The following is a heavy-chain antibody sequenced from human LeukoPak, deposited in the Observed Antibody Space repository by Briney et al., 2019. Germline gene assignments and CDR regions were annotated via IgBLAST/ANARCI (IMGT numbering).Heavy chain of an antibody. Sequence: GGSLRLSCAASGFTFSNYGMDWARQAPGKGLEWVAVISYDGSNKYYADSVKGRFTISRDNSKNTLYLQMNSLRAEDTAVYYCARPKQWLALFDYWGQGTLVTVSS. V-gene: IGHV3-30*03. CDR3: ARPKQWLALFDY. J-gene: IGHJ4*02. CDR2: ISYDGSNK. CDR1: GFTFSNYG. D-gene: IGHD6-19*01.